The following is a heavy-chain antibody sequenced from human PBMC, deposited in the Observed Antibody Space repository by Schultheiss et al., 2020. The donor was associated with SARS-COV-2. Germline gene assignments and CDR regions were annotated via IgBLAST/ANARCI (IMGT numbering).Heavy chain of an antibody. CDR3: ASRIQLWLKSDAFDI. J-gene: IGHJ3*02. V-gene: IGHV1-18*01. Sequence: ASVKVSCKASGYTFTSYGISWVRQAPGQGLEWMGWISAYNGNTNYAQKLQGRVTMTTDTSTSTAYMELSSLRSEDTAVYYCASRIQLWLKSDAFDIWGQGTMVTVSS. D-gene: IGHD5-18*01. CDR1: GYTFTSYG. CDR2: ISAYNGNT.